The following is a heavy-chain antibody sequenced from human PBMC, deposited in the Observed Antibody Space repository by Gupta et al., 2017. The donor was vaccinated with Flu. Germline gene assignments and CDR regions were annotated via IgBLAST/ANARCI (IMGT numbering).Heavy chain of an antibody. CDR2: ISSSSSTI. V-gene: IGHV3-48*01. D-gene: IGHD6-19*01. Sequence: SMNWVRQAPGKGLEWVSYISSSSSTIYYADSVKGRFTISRDNAKNSLYLQMNSLRAEDTAVYYCARRLDRFDYWGQGTLVTVSS. J-gene: IGHJ4*02. CDR1: S. CDR3: ARRLDRFDY.